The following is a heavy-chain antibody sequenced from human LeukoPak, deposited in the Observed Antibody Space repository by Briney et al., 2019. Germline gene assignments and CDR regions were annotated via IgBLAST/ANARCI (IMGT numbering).Heavy chain of an antibody. Sequence: GGSLRLSCAASGFTVSSSYMSWVRQAPGKGLEWVSVIYSGGSGGSTYYADSVKGRFTISRDNSKNTLYLQMNSLRAEDTAVYYCARPLMYYYGSETYFWFDPWGQGTLVTVSS. CDR3: ARPLMYYYGSETYFWFDP. D-gene: IGHD3-10*01. J-gene: IGHJ5*02. V-gene: IGHV3-66*04. CDR1: GFTVSSSY. CDR2: IYSGGSGGST.